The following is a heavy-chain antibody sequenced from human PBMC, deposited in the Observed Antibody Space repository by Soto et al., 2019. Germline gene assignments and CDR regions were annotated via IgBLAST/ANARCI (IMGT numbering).Heavy chain of an antibody. J-gene: IGHJ6*02. D-gene: IGHD2-21*01. V-gene: IGHV3-30-3*01. CDR3: AVMAGLVVSDDFGLDV. Sequence: VHLVESGGGVVQPGRSPRLSCVGSGFSFSDYSIHWVRQAPGKGLEWVAFISYDGDKKFFADSVKGRFNISRDNAKNTVSLHMSSLRPEDTAVFHCAVMAGLVVSDDFGLDVWGQGTTVTVSS. CDR2: ISYDGDKK. CDR1: GFSFSDYS.